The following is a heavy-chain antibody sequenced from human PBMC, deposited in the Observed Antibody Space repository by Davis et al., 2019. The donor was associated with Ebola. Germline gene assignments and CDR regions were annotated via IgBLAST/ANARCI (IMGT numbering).Heavy chain of an antibody. V-gene: IGHV4-39*01. D-gene: IGHD2-2*01. CDR1: APSITSSSYY. CDR3: ARRLIVEVPAASSSFDY. CDR2: IYYTGST. J-gene: IGHJ4*02. Sequence: PSETLSLTCTVSAPSITSSSYYCGWLRHPPGKGLEWIGSIYYTGSTYYNPTPKSRVTLSVDTSKNKFSRKLSSVTAADTAVYYCARRLIVEVPAASSSFDYWGQGTLVTVSS.